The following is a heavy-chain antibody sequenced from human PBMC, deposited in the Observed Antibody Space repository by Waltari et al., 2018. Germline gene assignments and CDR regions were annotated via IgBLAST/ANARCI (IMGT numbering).Heavy chain of an antibody. CDR2: IYYSGST. Sequence: QLQLQESGPGLVKPSETLSLTCTVPGGSISSSSYYWGWIRQPPGKGLEWIGSIYYSGSTYYNPSLKSRVTISVDTSKNQFSLKLSSVTAADTAVYYCARRAVAGIYYYYYGMDVWGQGTTVTVSS. J-gene: IGHJ6*02. CDR3: ARRAVAGIYYYYYGMDV. CDR1: GGSISSSSYY. D-gene: IGHD6-19*01. V-gene: IGHV4-39*07.